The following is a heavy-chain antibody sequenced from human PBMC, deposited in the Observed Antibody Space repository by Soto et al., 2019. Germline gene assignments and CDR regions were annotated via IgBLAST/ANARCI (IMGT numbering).Heavy chain of an antibody. V-gene: IGHV3-23*01. Sequence: GGSLRLSCAVSESTFSSTVMSWVRQAPGKGLEWVSVISGSGGNTYYADSVKGRFTISRDNSKNTLYPQMNSLRAEDTAVYYCAKDLTMVRGVIYYGMDVWGQGTTVTVSS. J-gene: IGHJ6*02. D-gene: IGHD3-10*01. CDR1: ESTFSSTV. CDR3: AKDLTMVRGVIYYGMDV. CDR2: ISGSGGNT.